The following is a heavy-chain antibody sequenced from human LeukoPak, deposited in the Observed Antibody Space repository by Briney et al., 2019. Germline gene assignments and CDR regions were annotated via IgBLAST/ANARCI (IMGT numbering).Heavy chain of an antibody. CDR2: IVVGSGNT. Sequence: SVKVSCKASGFTFTSSAMQWVRQARGQRLEWIGWIVVGSGNTNYAQKFQGRVTMTRDMSTSTVYMELSSLRSEDTAVYYCARIRRGSGWYDSGGDYWGQGTLVTVSS. J-gene: IGHJ4*02. D-gene: IGHD6-19*01. CDR3: ARIRRGSGWYDSGGDY. V-gene: IGHV1-58*02. CDR1: GFTFTSSA.